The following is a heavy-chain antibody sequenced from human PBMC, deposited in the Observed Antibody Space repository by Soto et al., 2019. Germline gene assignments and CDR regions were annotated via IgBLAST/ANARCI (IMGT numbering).Heavy chain of an antibody. J-gene: IGHJ4*02. CDR2: INPNSGGT. D-gene: IGHD3-9*01. CDR3: ARKRYFDWLPDY. V-gene: IGHV1-2*04. CDR1: GYTFTGYY. Sequence: ASVKVSCKASGYTFTGYYMHWVRQAPGQGLEWMGWINPNSGGTNYAQKFQGWVTMTRDTSISTAYMELSRPRSDDTAVYYCARKRYFDWLPDYWGQGTLVTVSS.